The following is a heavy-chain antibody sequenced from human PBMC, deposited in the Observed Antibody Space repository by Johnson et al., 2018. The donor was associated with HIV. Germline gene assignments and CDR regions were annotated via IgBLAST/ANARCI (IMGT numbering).Heavy chain of an antibody. CDR1: GFTFDDYA. Sequence: VQLVESGGGLVQPGRSLRLSCAASGFTFDDYAMHWVRQAPGKGLEWVSGISWNSGSIGYADSVKGRFTISRDNAKNSLYLQMNSLRAEDTAVYYCAKDRRQSSWERLDAFDVWGQGTMVTVSS. D-gene: IGHD1-26*01. CDR3: AKDRRQSSWERLDAFDV. J-gene: IGHJ3*01. V-gene: IGHV3-9*01. CDR2: ISWNSGSI.